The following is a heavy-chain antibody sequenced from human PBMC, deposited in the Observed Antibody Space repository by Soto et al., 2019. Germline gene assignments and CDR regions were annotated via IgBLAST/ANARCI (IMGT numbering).Heavy chain of an antibody. D-gene: IGHD3-9*01. CDR2: IYWNDDK. J-gene: IGHJ6*02. CDR1: GFSLSTSGVG. Sequence: SGPTLVKPTQTLTLTCTFSGFSLSTSGVGVGWIRQPPGKALEWLALIYWNDDKRYSPSLKSRLTITKDTSKNQVVLTMTNMDPVDTATYYCAHRGGYYDILTGYRALNYYGMDVWGQGTTVTVSS. CDR3: AHRGGYYDILTGYRALNYYGMDV. V-gene: IGHV2-5*01.